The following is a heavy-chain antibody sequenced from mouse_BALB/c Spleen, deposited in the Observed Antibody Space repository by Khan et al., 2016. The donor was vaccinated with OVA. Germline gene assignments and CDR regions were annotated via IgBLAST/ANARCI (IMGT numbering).Heavy chain of an antibody. CDR2: INPTSGYT. V-gene: IGHV1-7*01. CDR3: TRDRSDY. Sequence: QIQLVQSGAERAKPGASVKMSCKASGYTFTTYWMHWVKQRPGQGLEWIGYINPTSGYTDYNEKFKDRATLSADKSSSTAYMQLSSLTSEDSAVYYCTRDRSDYWGQGTTLTVSS. J-gene: IGHJ2*01. CDR1: GYTFTTYW.